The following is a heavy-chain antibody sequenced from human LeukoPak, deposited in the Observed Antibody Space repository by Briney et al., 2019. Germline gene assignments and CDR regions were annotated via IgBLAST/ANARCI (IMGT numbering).Heavy chain of an antibody. J-gene: IGHJ4*02. D-gene: IGHD5-18*01. V-gene: IGHV4-34*01. Sequence: SETLSLTCAVYGGPFSGYYWSWIRQSPGKGLEWIGEINQSGSTTYKPSLKGRVTISVDTSKNQFSVKLSSVTAADTAVYYCARGSFSGIHLFPFDYWGQGTLVTVTA. CDR1: GGPFSGYY. CDR3: ARGSFSGIHLFPFDY. CDR2: INQSGST.